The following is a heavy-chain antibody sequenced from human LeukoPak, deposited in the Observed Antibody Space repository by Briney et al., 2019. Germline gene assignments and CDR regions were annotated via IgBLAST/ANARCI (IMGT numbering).Heavy chain of an antibody. D-gene: IGHD3-22*01. Sequence: SETLSLTCAVYGGSFSGYYWSWIRQPPGQGLEWIGYIYYSGSTNYNPSLESRVTISVDTSKNQFSLKLSSVTAADTAVYYCARWKPNYYDSSGYYRLAAFDIWGQGTMVTVSS. V-gene: IGHV4-59*08. CDR2: IYYSGST. J-gene: IGHJ3*02. CDR3: ARWKPNYYDSSGYYRLAAFDI. CDR1: GGSFSGYY.